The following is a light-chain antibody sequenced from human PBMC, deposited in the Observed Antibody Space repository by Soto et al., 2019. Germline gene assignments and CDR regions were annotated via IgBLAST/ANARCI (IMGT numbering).Light chain of an antibody. J-gene: IGKJ4*01. CDR2: DAS. CDR3: RQYGDSPRGT. V-gene: IGKV3D-20*01. Sequence: EVVLTQSPATLSLSPGERATLSCGASQTVSSNYLAWYQHKPGLAPRLLIYDASSRATGIPDRFRGSGSGKDFTLTISRLEPEDVAVYYCRQYGDSPRGTFGGGTKVEIK. CDR1: QTVSSNY.